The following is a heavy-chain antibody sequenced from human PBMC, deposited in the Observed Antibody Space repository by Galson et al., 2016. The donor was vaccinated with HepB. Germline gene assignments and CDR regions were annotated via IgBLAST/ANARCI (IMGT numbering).Heavy chain of an antibody. V-gene: IGHV5-51*01. J-gene: IGHJ6*02. CDR2: IFPSDSTI. D-gene: IGHD3-3*01. CDR3: ARGRGGYYYDMDV. CDR1: GDTFIGYW. Sequence: SGAEVKKPGESLKISCQGSGDTFIGYWIVWVRQLPGKGLEWMGTIFPSDSTIKYSPSFRGQVTISADKSITTAYLQWSTLKASDTAIFYCARGRGGYYYDMDVWGPGTAVTVS.